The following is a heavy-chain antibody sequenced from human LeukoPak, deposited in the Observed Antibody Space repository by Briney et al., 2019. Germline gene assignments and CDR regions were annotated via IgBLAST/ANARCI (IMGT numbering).Heavy chain of an antibody. CDR2: IYPGDSDT. Sequence: GESLKISCKGSGYSFTSYWIGWVRQLPGKGLEWMGIIYPGDSDTRDSPSCQGQVTISADKSISTAYRQWSSLKASDTAMYYCASFGVAALGNWFDPWGQGTLVTVSS. CDR3: ASFGVAALGNWFDP. J-gene: IGHJ5*02. D-gene: IGHD3-3*01. V-gene: IGHV5-51*01. CDR1: GYSFTSYW.